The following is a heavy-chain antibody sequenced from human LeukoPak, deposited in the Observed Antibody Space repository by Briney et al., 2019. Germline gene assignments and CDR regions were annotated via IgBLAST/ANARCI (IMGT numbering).Heavy chain of an antibody. D-gene: IGHD2-2*01. V-gene: IGHV4-34*01. CDR1: GGSFSGYY. CDR3: HQVPAAMYPYFDY. J-gene: IGHJ4*02. Sequence: SETLSLTCAVYGGSFSGYYWSWIRQPPGKGLEWIGEINHSGSTNYNPSLKSRVTISVDTSKNQFSLKLSSVTAADTAVYYCHQVPAAMYPYFDYWGQGTLVTVSS. CDR2: INHSGST.